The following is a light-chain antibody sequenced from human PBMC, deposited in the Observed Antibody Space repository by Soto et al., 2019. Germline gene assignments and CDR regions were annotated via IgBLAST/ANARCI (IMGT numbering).Light chain of an antibody. Sequence: EIVMTQSPATLSVSPGERATLSCRASQSVASDLAWYQQKPGQAPRLLIYGASTRATAIPARFTGSGSGTEFTLIITSLQSEDFAVYYCQQYNNWPPITFGQGTRQEI. J-gene: IGKJ5*01. CDR1: QSVASD. CDR3: QQYNNWPPIT. V-gene: IGKV3D-15*01. CDR2: GAS.